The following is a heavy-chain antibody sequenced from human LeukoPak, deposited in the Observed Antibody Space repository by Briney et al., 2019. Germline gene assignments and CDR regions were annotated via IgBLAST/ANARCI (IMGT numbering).Heavy chain of an antibody. CDR1: GGPINGYY. Sequence: SDTLSLTCCVSGGPINGYYLIWIRQPPPKGLEWIAYIHYTGSTNYNPSLKNRLTISIDTSNNQFFLRLTSMTAADTTVCYCARTEGSGSSPFWGQGTMVTVSS. J-gene: IGHJ3*01. D-gene: IGHD3-10*01. CDR3: ARTEGSGSSPF. V-gene: IGHV4-59*07. CDR2: IHYTGST.